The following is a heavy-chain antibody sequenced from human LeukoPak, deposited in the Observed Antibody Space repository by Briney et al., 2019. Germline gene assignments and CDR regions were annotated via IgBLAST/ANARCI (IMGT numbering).Heavy chain of an antibody. D-gene: IGHD3-22*01. CDR1: GGSISSYY. Sequence: SETLSLTCTVSGGSISSYYWSWIRQPPGKGLEWIGYIYYSGSTNYNPSLKSRVTISVDTSKNQFSLKLSSVTAADTAVYYCARGGYYDSSGCDIDYWGQGTLVTVSS. V-gene: IGHV4-59*01. CDR2: IYYSGST. CDR3: ARGGYYDSSGCDIDY. J-gene: IGHJ4*02.